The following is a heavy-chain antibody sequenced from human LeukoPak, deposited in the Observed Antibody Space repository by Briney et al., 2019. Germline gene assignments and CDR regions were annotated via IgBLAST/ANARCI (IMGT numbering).Heavy chain of an antibody. Sequence: PGGSLRLSCAASGFTFSSYAMHWARQAPGKGLEWVAVISYDGSNKYYADSVKGRFTISRDNSKNTLYLQMNSLRAEDTAVYYCARGDYDSSGYYYDYFDYWGQGTLVTVSS. CDR2: ISYDGSNK. J-gene: IGHJ4*02. V-gene: IGHV3-30*04. D-gene: IGHD3-22*01. CDR1: GFTFSSYA. CDR3: ARGDYDSSGYYYDYFDY.